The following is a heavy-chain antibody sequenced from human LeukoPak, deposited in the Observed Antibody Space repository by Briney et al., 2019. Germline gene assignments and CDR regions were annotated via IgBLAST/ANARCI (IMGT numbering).Heavy chain of an antibody. CDR1: GGSISSSNW. CDR3: ARWGYYGSGSYGY. CDR2: IYHSGST. J-gene: IGHJ4*02. Sequence: PSGTLSLTCAVSGGSISSSNWWSWVRQPPGKGLEWIGEIYHSGSTNYNPSLKSRVTISVDKSKNQFSLKLSSVTAADTAVYYCARWGYYGSGSYGYWGQGTLVTVSS. V-gene: IGHV4-4*02. D-gene: IGHD3-10*01.